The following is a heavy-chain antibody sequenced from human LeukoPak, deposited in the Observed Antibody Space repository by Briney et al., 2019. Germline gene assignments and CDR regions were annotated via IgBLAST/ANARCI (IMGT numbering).Heavy chain of an antibody. Sequence: SGGSLRLSCAASGFTFSSYGMHWVRQAPGKGLEWVAVISYGGSNKYYADSVKGRFTISRDNSRNTLYLQMNSLRAEDTAVYYCAPVTGTIGGYFHHWGQGTLVTVSS. CDR1: GFTFSSYG. V-gene: IGHV3-30*03. D-gene: IGHD6-19*01. CDR3: APVTGTIGGYFHH. CDR2: ISYGGSNK. J-gene: IGHJ1*01.